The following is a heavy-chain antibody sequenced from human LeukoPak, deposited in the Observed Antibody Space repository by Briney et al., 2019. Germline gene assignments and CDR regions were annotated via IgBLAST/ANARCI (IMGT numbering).Heavy chain of an antibody. CDR1: GDYISSGSYY. CDR3: ARQKYYYGSGSFYPFDY. V-gene: IGHV4-39*01. D-gene: IGHD3-10*01. CDR2: ISYSGST. Sequence: PSETLSLTCSVSGDYISSGSYYWGWIRQPPGKGLEWIGSISYSGSTYYNPSLKSRVTISVDTSKNQFSLKLNSVTAADTAVYFCARQKYYYGSGSFYPFDYWGQGTLVTASS. J-gene: IGHJ4*02.